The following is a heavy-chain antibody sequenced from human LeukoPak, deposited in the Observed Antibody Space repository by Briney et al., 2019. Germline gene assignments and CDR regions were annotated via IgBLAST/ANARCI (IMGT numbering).Heavy chain of an antibody. V-gene: IGHV4-38-2*02. CDR3: ARDRDYGSGSYDY. CDR1: GYSISSGYY. D-gene: IGHD3-10*01. CDR2: IYHSGST. Sequence: SETLSLTCTVSGYSISSGYYWGWIRQPPGKGLEWIGSIYHSGSTHFNPSLKSRVTISVDTSKNQFSLKLSSVTAADTAVYYCARDRDYGSGSYDYWGQGSLVTVSS. J-gene: IGHJ4*02.